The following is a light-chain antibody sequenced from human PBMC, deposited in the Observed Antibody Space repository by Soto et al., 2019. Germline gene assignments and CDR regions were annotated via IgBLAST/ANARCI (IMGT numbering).Light chain of an antibody. CDR1: LGIASY. Sequence: IQLTQSPSSLSASVGDTVTITCRASLGIASYLAWYQQKPGKAPNLLIYATSPLQTGVPSRFSGSGSGTDFTLTISSLQPEDFATYYCQQLNAYPPRYTFGQGTRLEIK. CDR3: QQLNAYPPRYT. CDR2: ATS. J-gene: IGKJ2*01. V-gene: IGKV1-9*01.